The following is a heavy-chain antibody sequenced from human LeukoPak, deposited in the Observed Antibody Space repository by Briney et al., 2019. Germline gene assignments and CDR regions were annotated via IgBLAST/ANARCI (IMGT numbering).Heavy chain of an antibody. CDR2: ISSSGSTI. J-gene: IGHJ4*02. CDR3: ARDPQDYGDLYYFDY. V-gene: IGHV3-48*04. D-gene: IGHD4-17*01. Sequence: PGGSLRLSCAASGFTFSSYSMNWVRQAPGKGLEWVSYISSSGSTIYYADSVKGRFTISRDNAKNSLYLQMNSLRAEDTAVYYCARDPQDYGDLYYFDYWGQGTLVTVSS. CDR1: GFTFSSYS.